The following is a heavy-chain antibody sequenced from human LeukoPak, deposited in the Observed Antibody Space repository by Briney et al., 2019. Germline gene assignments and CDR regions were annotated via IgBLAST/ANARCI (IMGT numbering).Heavy chain of an antibody. CDR3: ARGWLVRQIVPFDY. CDR1: GFTFRNYG. J-gene: IGHJ4*02. CDR2: IWYDGSNK. D-gene: IGHD6-19*01. Sequence: PGRSLRLSCTASGFTFRNYGMHWVRQAPGKGLEWVAVIWYDGSNKYYADSVKGRFTISRDNSKNTLYLQMNSLRAEDTAVYYCARGWLVRQIVPFDYWGQGTLVTVSS. V-gene: IGHV3-33*01.